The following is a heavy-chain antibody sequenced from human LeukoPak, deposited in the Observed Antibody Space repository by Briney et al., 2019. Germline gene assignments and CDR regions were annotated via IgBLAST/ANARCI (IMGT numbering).Heavy chain of an antibody. V-gene: IGHV1-8*01. D-gene: IGHD3-22*01. CDR3: ARGRRYYYDSSGYSEANWFDP. CDR2: MNPNSGNT. J-gene: IGHJ5*02. Sequence: ASVKDSCKASGYTFTSYDINWVRQATGQGLEWMGWMNPNSGNTGYAQKFQGRVTMTRNTSISTAYMELSSLRSEDTAVYYCARGRRYYYDSSGYSEANWFDPWGQGTLVTVSS. CDR1: GYTFTSYD.